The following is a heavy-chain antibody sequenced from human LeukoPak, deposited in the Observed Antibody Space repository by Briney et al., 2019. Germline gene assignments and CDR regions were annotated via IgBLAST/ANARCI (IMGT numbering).Heavy chain of an antibody. D-gene: IGHD4-17*01. V-gene: IGHV3-30*18. CDR3: AKDPGFGDYYDGFDF. CDR1: GFTFSSYG. J-gene: IGHJ3*01. CDR2: ISYDGTNK. Sequence: GGSLRLSCAASGFTFSSYGMHWVRQAPGKGLEWVAVISYDGTNKYYADSVKGRFTISRDNSKNTLYLQMNSLRAEDTAVYYCAKDPGFGDYYDGFDFWGQGTMVTVSS.